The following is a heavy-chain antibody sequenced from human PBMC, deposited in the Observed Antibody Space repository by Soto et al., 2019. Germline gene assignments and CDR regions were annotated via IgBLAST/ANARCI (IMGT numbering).Heavy chain of an antibody. J-gene: IGHJ6*02. CDR1: GGTFSSYA. Sequence: ASVKVSCKASGGTFSSYAISWVRQAPGQGLEWMGGIIPIFGTANYAQKFQGRVTITADESTSTAYMELSSLRSEDTAVYYCARDLTELLWFARYYYGMDVWGQGTTVTVSS. CDR3: ARDLTELLWFARYYYGMDV. D-gene: IGHD3-10*01. V-gene: IGHV1-69*13. CDR2: IIPIFGTA.